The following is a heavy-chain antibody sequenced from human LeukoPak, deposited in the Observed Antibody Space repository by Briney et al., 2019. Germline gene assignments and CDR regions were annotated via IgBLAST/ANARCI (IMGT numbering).Heavy chain of an antibody. Sequence: GASVKVSCKASGGTFSSYAISWVRQAPGQGLEWMGGIIPIFGTANYAQKFQGRVTITADESTSTAYMELSSPRSEDTAVYYCAITIFGVVIITIDAFDIWGQGTMVTVSS. CDR1: GGTFSSYA. V-gene: IGHV1-69*01. CDR2: IIPIFGTA. D-gene: IGHD3-3*01. CDR3: AITIFGVVIITIDAFDI. J-gene: IGHJ3*02.